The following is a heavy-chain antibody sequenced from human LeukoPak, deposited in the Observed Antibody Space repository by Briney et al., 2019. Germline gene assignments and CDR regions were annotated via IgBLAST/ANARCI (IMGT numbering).Heavy chain of an antibody. CDR3: ARTYGSSGLGYFDL. CDR2: IYYSGST. CDR1: GGTISSYY. D-gene: IGHD6-13*01. V-gene: IGHV4-59*01. J-gene: IGHJ2*01. Sequence: SETLSLTCTVSGGTISSYYWSWIRQPPGKGLEWIGYIYYSGSTNYSPSLKSRLTISVDTSKNQFSLKLSSVTAADTAVYYCARTYGSSGLGYFDLWGRGTLVTVSS.